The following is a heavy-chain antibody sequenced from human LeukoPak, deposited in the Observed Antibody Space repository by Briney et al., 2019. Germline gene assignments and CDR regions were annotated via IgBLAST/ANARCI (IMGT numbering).Heavy chain of an antibody. D-gene: IGHD3-3*01. CDR2: IIPIFGTA. CDR3: ARDSGLLRFLELRYYYGMDV. Sequence: SVKVSCKASGGTFSSYAIRWVRQAPGQGLEWMGGIIPIFGTANYAQKFQGRVTITADESTSTAYMELSSLRSEDTAVYYCARDSGLLRFLELRYYYGMDVWGQGTTVTVSS. CDR1: GGTFSSYA. V-gene: IGHV1-69*13. J-gene: IGHJ6*02.